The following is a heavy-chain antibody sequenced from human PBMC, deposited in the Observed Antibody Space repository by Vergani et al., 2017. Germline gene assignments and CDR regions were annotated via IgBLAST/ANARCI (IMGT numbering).Heavy chain of an antibody. CDR3: AXIHVTWADFWSVPNYYYYYGMDV. CDR1: GFSLSNARMG. Sequence: QVTLKESGPVLVKPTETLTLTCTVSGFSLSNARMGVSWIRQPPGKALEWLAHIFSNDGKSYSTYLKSRLTISKDTSKIQVVLTMPNMDPVDTATYYCAXIHVTWADFWSVPNYYYYYGMDVWGQGTTVTVSS. V-gene: IGHV2-26*01. J-gene: IGHJ6*02. CDR2: IFSNDGK. D-gene: IGHD3-3*01.